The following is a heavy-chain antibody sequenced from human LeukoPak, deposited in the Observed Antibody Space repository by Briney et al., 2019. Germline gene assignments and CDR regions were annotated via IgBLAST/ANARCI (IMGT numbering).Heavy chain of an antibody. Sequence: GGSLRLSCAASGFTFSSYPMSWVRQAPGKGLEWVSGISGSGDSTYYEDSVKGRFTISRDNSKNTLYLQMNSLRAEDTAVYYCSNTIFGVVMGAFDIWGQGTMVTVSS. CDR3: SNTIFGVVMGAFDI. CDR2: ISGSGDST. V-gene: IGHV3-23*01. D-gene: IGHD3-3*01. CDR1: GFTFSSYP. J-gene: IGHJ3*02.